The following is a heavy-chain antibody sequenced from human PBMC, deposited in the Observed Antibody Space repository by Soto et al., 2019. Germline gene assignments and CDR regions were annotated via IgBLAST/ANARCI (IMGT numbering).Heavy chain of an antibody. CDR1: GYTFTSYA. CDR2: FNEGNGKT. Sequence: QVQLVQSGAEVKKPGASVKVSCKASGYTFTSYAMHWVRQAPGQRLEWMGWFNEGNGKTKYSQKCQGRVTITRYTSASTAYMELSRLRYEDTAVYYCARDLGDSYGYSWGQGTLVTVCS. V-gene: IGHV1-3*01. J-gene: IGHJ4*02. D-gene: IGHD5-18*01. CDR3: ARDLGDSYGYS.